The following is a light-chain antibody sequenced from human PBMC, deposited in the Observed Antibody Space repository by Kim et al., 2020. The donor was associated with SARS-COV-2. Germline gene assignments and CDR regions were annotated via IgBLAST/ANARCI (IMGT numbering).Light chain of an antibody. CDR3: QSYDSSNVV. CDR1: SGSIASNY. CDR2: EYN. J-gene: IGLJ2*01. V-gene: IGLV6-57*03. Sequence: GKTVTISCTRSSGSIASNYVQCYQQRPGSAPTTVIYEYNQRPSGVPDRFSGSIDSSSNSASLTISGLKTEDDADYYCQSYDSSNVVFGGGTQLTVL.